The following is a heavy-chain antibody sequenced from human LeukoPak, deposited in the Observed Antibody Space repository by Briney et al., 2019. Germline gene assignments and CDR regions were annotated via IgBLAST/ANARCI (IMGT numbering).Heavy chain of an antibody. Sequence: SEALSLTCAVSGGSTSSGGYSWSWIRQPPGKGLEWIGYIYHSGSTYYNPSLKSRVTISVDRSKNQFSLKLSSVTAADTAVYYCARSGSGSNYYYGMDVWGQGTTVTVSS. J-gene: IGHJ6*02. CDR3: ARSGSGSNYYYGMDV. CDR1: GGSTSSGGYS. CDR2: IYHSGST. V-gene: IGHV4-30-2*01. D-gene: IGHD3-10*01.